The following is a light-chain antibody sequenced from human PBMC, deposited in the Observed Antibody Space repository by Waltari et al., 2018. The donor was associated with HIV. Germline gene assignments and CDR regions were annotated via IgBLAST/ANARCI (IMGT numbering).Light chain of an antibody. Sequence: QSVLTQPPSVSGAPGQRVTISCTGSSSNIGGGYDVHWYQQLPGTAPKLLIYGNSNRPSGVPDRFSGSKSGTSASLAITGLQAEDEADYYCQSYDSSLSGPWVFGGGTKLTVL. CDR3: QSYDSSLSGPWV. V-gene: IGLV1-40*01. J-gene: IGLJ3*02. CDR1: SSNIGGGYD. CDR2: GNS.